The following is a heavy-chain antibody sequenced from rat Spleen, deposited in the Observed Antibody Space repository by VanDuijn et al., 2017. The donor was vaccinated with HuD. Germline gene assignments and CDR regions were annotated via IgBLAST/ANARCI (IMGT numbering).Heavy chain of an antibody. CDR3: AREEPITAIFPY. J-gene: IGHJ3*01. D-gene: IGHD1-2*01. V-gene: IGHV5-43*01. Sequence: EVQLVESGGGLVQPGSSLKVSCVASGFTFSNYVMHWFRQAPENGIEWLAYVTADISNIHYAETVKGRFTISRDNAKNTVDMQLSSLRSEDTAMYFCAREEPITAIFPYWGQGTLVTVSS. CDR1: GFTFSNYV. CDR2: VTADISNI.